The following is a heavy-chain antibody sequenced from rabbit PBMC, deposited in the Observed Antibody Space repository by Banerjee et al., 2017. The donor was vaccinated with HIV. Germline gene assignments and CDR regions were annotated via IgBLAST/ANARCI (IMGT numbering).Heavy chain of an antibody. CDR3: ARWYTYGYAGYAYAIDL. V-gene: IGHV1S47*01. D-gene: IGHD6-1*01. CDR1: GFDFSSNA. J-gene: IGHJ4*01. CDR2: IYNGDGST. Sequence: QEQLVESGGGLVQPEGSLTLTCKASGFDFSSNAMCWVRQAPGKGPEWIACIYNGDGSTDYASWVNGRFTISSDNAQNTVDLQMNSLTAADTATYFCARWYTYGYAGYAYAIDLWGPGTLVTVS.